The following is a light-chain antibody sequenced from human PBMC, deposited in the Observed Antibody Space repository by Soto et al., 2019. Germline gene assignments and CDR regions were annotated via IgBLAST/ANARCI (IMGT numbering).Light chain of an antibody. CDR2: GAS. V-gene: IGKV3-15*01. J-gene: IGKJ4*01. Sequence: EIVLTQSPCTLSLSPGERATLSCRASQSVSSNLVWYQHKPGQAPRLLIYGASTRATDIPARFSGSGSGTEFTLTISSLQSEDYAVYYCQQYNNLPRTFGGGTKVDI. CDR1: QSVSSN. CDR3: QQYNNLPRT.